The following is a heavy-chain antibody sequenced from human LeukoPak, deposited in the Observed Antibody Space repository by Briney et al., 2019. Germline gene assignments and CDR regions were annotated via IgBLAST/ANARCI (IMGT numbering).Heavy chain of an antibody. CDR3: ARKGPNSSNWYYFDY. Sequence: ASVKVSCKASGYTFAGYYMHWVRQAPGQGLEWMGWINPNSGGTNYAQKFQGRVTMTRDTSITTAYMEPSSLTSDDTAVYYCARKGPNSSNWYYFDYWGQGTLVTVSS. D-gene: IGHD6-13*01. J-gene: IGHJ4*02. V-gene: IGHV1-2*02. CDR1: GYTFAGYY. CDR2: INPNSGGT.